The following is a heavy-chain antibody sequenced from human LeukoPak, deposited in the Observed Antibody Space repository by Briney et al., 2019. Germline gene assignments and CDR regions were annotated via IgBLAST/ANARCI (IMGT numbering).Heavy chain of an antibody. CDR3: ARGITTGTTRNWFDP. D-gene: IGHD1-1*01. J-gene: IGHJ5*02. CDR1: GYTLTSYY. Sequence: ASVKVSCKASGYTLTSYYMHWVRQAPGQGLEWMGIINPSGGSTTYAQKFQGRVTMTRDMSTSTVYMELNSLRSEDTAVYYCARGITTGTTRNWFDPWGQGTLVTVSS. CDR2: INPSGGST. V-gene: IGHV1-46*01.